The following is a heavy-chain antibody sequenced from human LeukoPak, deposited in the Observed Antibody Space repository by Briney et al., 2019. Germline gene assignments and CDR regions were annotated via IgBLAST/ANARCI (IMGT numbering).Heavy chain of an antibody. CDR3: VRADYNGGNPGSFDI. V-gene: IGHV4-39*07. Sequence: PSETLSLTCTVSGASITIGAESYHWGWIRQPPGKGLEWIGTIYYTGISYYNLSLESRVTSSLDTSKNQFSLTLNSVTAADTAVYYCVRADYNGGNPGSFDIWGRGTMVTVSS. D-gene: IGHD2-8*01. J-gene: IGHJ3*02. CDR2: IYYTGIS. CDR1: GASITIGAESYH.